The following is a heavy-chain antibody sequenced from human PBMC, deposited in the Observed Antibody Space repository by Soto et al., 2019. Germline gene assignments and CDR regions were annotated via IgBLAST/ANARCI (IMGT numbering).Heavy chain of an antibody. J-gene: IGHJ4*02. Sequence: QVPLQQWGAGLLKPSETLSLTCAVHGGSFSGYYWTWFHQPPGEGLEWIVEISPSGTTKYIPSLKSRVTISADTSKNQFSLKVTSVTAADTAVYYCVTSLWFGTQPEIWGQGALVTVSS. CDR2: ISPSGTT. CDR3: VTSLWFGTQPEI. CDR1: GGSFSGYY. V-gene: IGHV4-34*01. D-gene: IGHD3-10*01.